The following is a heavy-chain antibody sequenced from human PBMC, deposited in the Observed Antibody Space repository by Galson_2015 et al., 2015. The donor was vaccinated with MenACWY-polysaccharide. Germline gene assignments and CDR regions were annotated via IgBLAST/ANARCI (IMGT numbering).Heavy chain of an antibody. CDR2: TRYDGSNR. D-gene: IGHD1-26*01. J-gene: IGHJ4*02. V-gene: IGHV3-30*02. CDR3: AKTGGSYSLFDY. CDR1: GFTFSSYG. Sequence: SLRLSCAASGFTFSSYGMHWVRQAPGKGLEWVAFTRYDGSNRYYADSVKGRFTISRDNSKNTLYLQMNSLRAEDTAVYYCAKTGGSYSLFDYWGQGTLVTVSS.